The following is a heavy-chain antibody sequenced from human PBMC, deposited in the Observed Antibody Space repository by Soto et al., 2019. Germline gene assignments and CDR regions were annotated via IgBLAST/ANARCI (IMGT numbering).Heavy chain of an antibody. Sequence: QVQLLQSGAEVKKPGASVKVSCKASGYTFSNHGITWVRQAPGQGLEWMGWIGAYNGNTHYTQSLQGRVTMTTDTSTSTANMELRGLRTDDTAVYYCARGRQLVGYFYYYMDVWGKGTTVTVSS. V-gene: IGHV1-18*01. CDR2: IGAYNGNT. D-gene: IGHD6-6*01. CDR3: ARGRQLVGYFYYYMDV. J-gene: IGHJ6*03. CDR1: GYTFSNHG.